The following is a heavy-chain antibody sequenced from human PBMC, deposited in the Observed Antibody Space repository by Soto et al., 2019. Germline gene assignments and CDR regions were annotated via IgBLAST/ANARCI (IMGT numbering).Heavy chain of an antibody. D-gene: IGHD4-17*01. CDR1: GGSISSSNW. CDR2: IYHSGST. V-gene: IGHV4-4*02. CDR3: ARAGEHGEDYYYYGMDV. J-gene: IGHJ6*02. Sequence: QVQLQESGPGRVKPSGTLSLTCAVSGGSISSSNWWSWVRQPPGKGLEWIGEIYHSGSTNYNQSLTIRVSISGRQAKNQFYPKRSSVTAADTAVYYCARAGEHGEDYYYYGMDVWGQGTTVTVSS.